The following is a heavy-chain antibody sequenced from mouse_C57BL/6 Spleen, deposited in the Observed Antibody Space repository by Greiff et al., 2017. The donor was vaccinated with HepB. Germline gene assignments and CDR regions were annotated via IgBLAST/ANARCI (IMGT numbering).Heavy chain of an antibody. CDR1: GYTFTSYW. CDR3: ARGDGNSSYWYFDV. CDR2: IDPYDSDT. D-gene: IGHD2-1*01. Sequence: VQLQQPGAELVRPGSSVKLSCKASGYTFTSYWMHWVKQRPIQGLEWIGIIDPYDSDTHYNQKFKDKATLTVDKSSSTAYMQLSSLTSEDSAVYYCARGDGNSSYWYFDVWGTGTTVTVSS. J-gene: IGHJ1*03. V-gene: IGHV1-52*01.